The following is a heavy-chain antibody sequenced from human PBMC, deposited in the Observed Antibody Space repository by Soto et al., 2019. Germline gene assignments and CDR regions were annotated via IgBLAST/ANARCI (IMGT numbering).Heavy chain of an antibody. CDR3: ARNTTSSGWYY. CDR1: GFTFSDYY. V-gene: IGHV3-11*05. J-gene: IGHJ4*02. D-gene: IGHD6-19*01. CDR2: ISSSSSYT. Sequence: QVPLVESGGGLVQPGGSLRLSCAASGFTFSDYYMSWIRQAPGKGLEWVSYISSSSSYTNYADSVKGRFTISRDNAKNSLYLQMNSLRAEDTAVYYCARNTTSSGWYYWGQGTLVTVSS.